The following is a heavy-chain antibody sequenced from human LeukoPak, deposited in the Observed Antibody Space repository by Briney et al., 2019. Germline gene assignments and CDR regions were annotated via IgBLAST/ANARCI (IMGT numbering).Heavy chain of an antibody. D-gene: IGHD2-15*01. CDR3: CRTLEVVVAAALPYCYCCSGMGV. CDR1: GGTFSSYA. CDR2: IIPIFGTA. J-gene: IGHJ6*04. V-gene: IGHV1-69*13. Sequence: GASVKVSCKASGGTFSSYAISWVPHAPGQGLEWMGGIIPIFGTANYAQKFQGRVTITADESTSTAYVELRSMRAEAKVMYCCCRTLEVVVAAALPYCYCCSGMGVWGKGTTVTVSS.